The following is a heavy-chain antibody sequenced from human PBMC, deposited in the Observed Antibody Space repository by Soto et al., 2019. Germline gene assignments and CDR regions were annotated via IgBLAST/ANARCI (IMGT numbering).Heavy chain of an antibody. CDR1: GFTFSSYG. J-gene: IGHJ4*02. Sequence: GGSLRLSCAASGFTFSSYGMHWVRQAPGKGLEWVAVIWYDGSNKYYADSVKGRFTISRDNSKNTLYLQMNSLRAEDTAVYYCARDAFDFWSGYRLGYWGQGTLVTVSS. V-gene: IGHV3-33*01. CDR2: IWYDGSNK. CDR3: ARDAFDFWSGYRLGY. D-gene: IGHD3-3*01.